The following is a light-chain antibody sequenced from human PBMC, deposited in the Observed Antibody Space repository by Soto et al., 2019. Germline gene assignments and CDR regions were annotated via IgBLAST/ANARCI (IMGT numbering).Light chain of an antibody. Sequence: EIQLTQFPSSLSASLGERVTITCRASQSINSYLDWYQQKPGQAPRLLIYDASSLESGIPARFSGSGSGTDFTLTISSLQPEDFATYYCQQSYNSSWTFGQGTKVDI. CDR1: QSINSY. CDR2: DAS. J-gene: IGKJ1*01. CDR3: QQSYNSSWT. V-gene: IGKV1-39*01.